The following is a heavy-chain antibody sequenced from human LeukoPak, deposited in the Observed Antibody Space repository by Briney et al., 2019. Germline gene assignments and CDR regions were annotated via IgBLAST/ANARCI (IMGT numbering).Heavy chain of an antibody. J-gene: IGHJ6*02. CDR2: INPNSGGT. D-gene: IGHD1-26*01. CDR1: GYTFTGYY. CDR3: ARPGDGMGTTGYYYGLDV. Sequence: ASVKVSCKASGYTFTGYYMHWVRQAPGQGLEWMGWINPNSGGTNYAQKFQGWVTMTRDTSISTAYMELSRLRSDDTAVYYCARPGDGMGTTGYYYGLDVWGQGTTVTVSS. V-gene: IGHV1-2*04.